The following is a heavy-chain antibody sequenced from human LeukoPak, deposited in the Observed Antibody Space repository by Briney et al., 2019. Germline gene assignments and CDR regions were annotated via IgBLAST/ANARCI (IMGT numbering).Heavy chain of an antibody. J-gene: IGHJ4*02. D-gene: IGHD5-12*01. CDR3: ARAPSDYDLHFDY. CDR2: ISSSSSYI. V-gene: IGHV3-21*01. CDR1: GFTFSSYS. Sequence: PGGSLRLSCAASGFTFSSYSMNWVRQAPGKGLEWVSSISSSSSYIYYADSVKGRFTISRDNAKNSLYLQMNSLRAEDTAVYYCARAPSDYDLHFDYWGQGTLVTVSS.